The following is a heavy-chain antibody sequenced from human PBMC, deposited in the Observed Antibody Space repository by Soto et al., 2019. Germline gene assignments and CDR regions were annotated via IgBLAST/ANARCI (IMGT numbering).Heavy chain of an antibody. V-gene: IGHV2-5*02. D-gene: IGHD2-15*01. J-gene: IGHJ4*02. CDR1: GFSLSSSGVG. CDR2: IYLDDDK. Sequence: QITLKESGPPLVKPTQTLTLTCTFSGFSLSSSGVGVGWIRQPPGKALEWLTFIYLDDDKRYSPSLKGRLTITKDTSKNQVVLTLTNMDPVDNATYYCARLVVAGITYYFASWGQGTLLTVSS. CDR3: ARLVVAGITYYFAS.